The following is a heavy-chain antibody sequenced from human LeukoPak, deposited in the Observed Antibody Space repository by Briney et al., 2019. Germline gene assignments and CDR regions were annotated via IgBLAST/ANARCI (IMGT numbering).Heavy chain of an antibody. CDR2: ISAYNGNT. Sequence: ASVKVSCKASGYTFTSYGISWVRQAPGQGLEWMGWISAYNGNTNYAQKLQGRVTMTTDTSTSTAYMELRSLRSDDTAVYYCAGPYDYVWGSYRWAFDIWGQGTMVTVS. V-gene: IGHV1-18*01. CDR3: AGPYDYVWGSYRWAFDI. J-gene: IGHJ3*02. D-gene: IGHD3-16*02. CDR1: GYTFTSYG.